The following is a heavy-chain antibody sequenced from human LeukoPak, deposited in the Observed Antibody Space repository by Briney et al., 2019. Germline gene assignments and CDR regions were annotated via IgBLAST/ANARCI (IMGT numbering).Heavy chain of an antibody. Sequence: SETLSLTCTGSGGSITNDYWSWIRQPAGKRLEWIGRIYSNGNTNYNPYLKSRVTMSVDTSKNQFSLKLTSVTAADTAVYYCARKDSGDYPFDYWGQGTLVTVSS. J-gene: IGHJ4*02. CDR2: IYSNGNT. D-gene: IGHD3-10*01. V-gene: IGHV4-4*07. CDR1: GGSITNDY. CDR3: ARKDSGDYPFDY.